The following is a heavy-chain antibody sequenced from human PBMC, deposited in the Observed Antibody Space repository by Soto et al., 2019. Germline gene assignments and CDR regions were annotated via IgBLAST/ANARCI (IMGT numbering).Heavy chain of an antibody. V-gene: IGHV1-8*01. D-gene: IGHD2-15*01. CDR2: MNPNSGAT. CDR3: ARGVEACVDY. CDR1: GYTFTSLD. Sequence: QAQLVQSGAEVMHPGASVKVSCKASGYTFTSLDINWVRQAPGQGLEWVGWMNPNSGATGYAHTVQGSVSMTRDTSISTAYMELSSLKSEDTAMYYCARGVEACVDYWGQGTLVTVSS. J-gene: IGHJ4*02.